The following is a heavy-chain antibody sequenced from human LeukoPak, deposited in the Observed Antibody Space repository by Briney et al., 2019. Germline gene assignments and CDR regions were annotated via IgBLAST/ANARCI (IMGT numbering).Heavy chain of an antibody. J-gene: IGHJ4*02. D-gene: IGHD3-10*01. Sequence: SGTLSLTCAVYGGSFSGYYWSWIRQPPGKGLEWIGEINHSGSTNYNPSLKSRVTISVDTSKNQFSLKLSSVTAADTAVYYCARFMVRIFDYWGQGTLVTVSS. CDR2: INHSGST. CDR3: ARFMVRIFDY. V-gene: IGHV4-34*01. CDR1: GGSFSGYY.